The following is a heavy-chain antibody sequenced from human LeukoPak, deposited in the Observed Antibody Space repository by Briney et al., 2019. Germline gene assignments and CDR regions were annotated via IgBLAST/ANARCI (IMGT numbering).Heavy chain of an antibody. CDR3: ARAQVEYCSGGRCYSGY. D-gene: IGHD2-15*01. CDR2: INPNSGGT. V-gene: IGHV1-2*02. CDR1: GYTFTGYY. J-gene: IGHJ4*02. Sequence: ASVNVSCKSSGYTFTGYYINWVRQAPGQGLEWMGWINPNSGGTNYAQKFRGRVTMTRDTSISTAYMELSRLRSDDTAVYYCARAQVEYCSGGRCYSGYWGQGTLVTVSS.